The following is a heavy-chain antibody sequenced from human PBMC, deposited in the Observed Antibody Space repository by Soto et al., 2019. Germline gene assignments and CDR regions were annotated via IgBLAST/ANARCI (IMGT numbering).Heavy chain of an antibody. CDR1: GYTFTGYY. V-gene: IGHV1-24*01. CDR3: ATPSTAYCTNGVCYSNGFDP. D-gene: IGHD2-8*01. J-gene: IGHJ5*02. CDR2: FDPEDGET. Sequence: GASVKVSCKASGYTFTGYYMHWVRQAPGQGLEWMGGFDPEDGETIYAQKFQGRVTMTEDTSTDTAYMELSSLRSEDTAVYYCATPSTAYCTNGVCYSNGFDPWGQGTLVTVSS.